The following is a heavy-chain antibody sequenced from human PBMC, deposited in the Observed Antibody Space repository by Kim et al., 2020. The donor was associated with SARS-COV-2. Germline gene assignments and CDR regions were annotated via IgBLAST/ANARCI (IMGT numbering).Heavy chain of an antibody. Sequence: SETLSLTCTVSGGSISSSSYYWGWIRQPPGKGLEWIGSIYYSGSTYYNPSLKSRVTISVDTSKNQFSLKLSSVTAADTAVYYCARKNPIVNTGWFDPWGQGTLVTVSS. CDR3: ARKNPIVNTGWFDP. D-gene: IGHD4-4*01. V-gene: IGHV4-39*01. CDR1: GGSISSSSYY. CDR2: IYYSGST. J-gene: IGHJ5*02.